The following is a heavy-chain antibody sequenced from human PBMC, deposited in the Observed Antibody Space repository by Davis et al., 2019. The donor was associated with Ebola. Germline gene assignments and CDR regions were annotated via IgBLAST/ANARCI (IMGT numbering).Heavy chain of an antibody. J-gene: IGHJ4*02. CDR1: GGTFSNYV. D-gene: IGHD1-26*01. CDR3: ARGASSGSYYVGQAD. CDR2: IIPILDVP. V-gene: IGHV1-69*10. Sequence: SVKVSCKTSGGTFSNYVITWVRQAPGQGLEWMGGIIPILDVPNYAQKFQGRVTITADKSTSTAYMELRSLRSEDTAVYYCARGASSGSYYVGQADRGQGTLVTVSS.